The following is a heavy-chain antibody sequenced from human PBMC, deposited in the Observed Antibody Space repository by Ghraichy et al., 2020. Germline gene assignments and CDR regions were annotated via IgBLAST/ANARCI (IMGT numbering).Heavy chain of an antibody. Sequence: GGSLRLSCAASGFIFSTDSMTWVRQTPGKGLEWVSSISSSSSYMYYADSVKGRFTISRDNAKNSLYLQMNSLRVEDTAVYYCARGYDVWSGKYGWFDSWGQGTRVTVSS. CDR3: ARGYDVWSGKYGWFDS. CDR1: GFIFSTDS. J-gene: IGHJ5*01. CDR2: ISSSSSYM. V-gene: IGHV3-21*01. D-gene: IGHD3-3*01.